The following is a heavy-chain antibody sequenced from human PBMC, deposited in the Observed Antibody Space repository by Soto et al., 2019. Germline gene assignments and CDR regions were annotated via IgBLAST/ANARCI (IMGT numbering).Heavy chain of an antibody. Sequence: QVQLVQSGAEVKKPGSSVKVSCKASGGTFSSYTISWVRQAPGQGLEWMGRIIPILGIANYAQKCQGRVXSXADKANSRAYMALSSLRSEDTAVYYCHYRDETCFDPWGQGTLVTVSS. D-gene: IGHD4-17*01. CDR1: GGTFSSYT. CDR3: HYRDETCFDP. V-gene: IGHV1-69*02. J-gene: IGHJ5*02. CDR2: IIPILGIA.